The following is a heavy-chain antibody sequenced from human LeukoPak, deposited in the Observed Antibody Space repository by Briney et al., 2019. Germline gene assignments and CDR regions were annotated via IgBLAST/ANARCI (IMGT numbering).Heavy chain of an antibody. J-gene: IGHJ4*02. Sequence: PGGSLRLSCAASGFTFSSYAMSWVRQAPGKGLEWVSAISGSGDNTYYADSVKGRFTISRDNSKNTLYLQMNSLRAEDTAVYYCAKVPPYPPYYDILTGYSYYFDYWGQGTLVTVSS. CDR3: AKVPPYPPYYDILTGYSYYFDY. CDR2: ISGSGDNT. CDR1: GFTFSSYA. V-gene: IGHV3-23*01. D-gene: IGHD3-9*01.